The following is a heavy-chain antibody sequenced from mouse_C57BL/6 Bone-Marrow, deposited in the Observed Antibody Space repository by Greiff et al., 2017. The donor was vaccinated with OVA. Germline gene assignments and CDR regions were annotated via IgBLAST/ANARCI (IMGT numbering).Heavy chain of an antibody. D-gene: IGHD2-3*01. Sequence: EVQLQQSVAELARPGASVKLSCTASGFNIKNTYMHWVKQRPEQGLEWIGRIDPANGNTKSAPKFPGKATITADTSSTTAYLQLSSLTSEDTAIDYCARYDDGYPYWYFDVWGTGTTVTVSS. V-gene: IGHV14-3*01. CDR1: GFNIKNTY. J-gene: IGHJ1*03. CDR3: ARYDDGYPYWYFDV. CDR2: IDPANGNT.